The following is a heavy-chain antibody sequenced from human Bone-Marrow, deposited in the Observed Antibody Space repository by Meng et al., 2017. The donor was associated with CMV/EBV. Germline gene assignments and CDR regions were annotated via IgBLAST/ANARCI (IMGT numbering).Heavy chain of an antibody. D-gene: IGHD3-10*01. Sequence: ASVKVSCKASGYTFTNYFVHWVRQAPGQGLEWLGIIHPIPGSTIYAQKFQGRVTVTRDTSTSTVYMEMSSLRSEDTAVYYCARGGTMVRGVIISKYYYYYGMDVWGQGTTVTVSS. CDR2: IHPIPGST. CDR3: ARGGTMVRGVIISKYYYYYGMDV. CDR1: GYTFTNYF. V-gene: IGHV1-46*01. J-gene: IGHJ6*02.